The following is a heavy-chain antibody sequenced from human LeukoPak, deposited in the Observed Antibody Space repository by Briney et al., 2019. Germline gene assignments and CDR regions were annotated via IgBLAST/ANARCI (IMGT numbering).Heavy chain of an antibody. V-gene: IGHV4-59*01. D-gene: IGHD6-13*01. CDR2: IYYSGST. CDR3: ARFAGSWYYDY. J-gene: IGHJ4*02. Sequence: SETLSLTCTVSGGSISSYYWSWIRQPPGKGLEWIGYIYYSGSTNYNPSLKSRVTISVDTSKNQFSLKLSSVTAADTAVYYCARFAGSWYYDYWGQGTLVTVS. CDR1: GGSISSYY.